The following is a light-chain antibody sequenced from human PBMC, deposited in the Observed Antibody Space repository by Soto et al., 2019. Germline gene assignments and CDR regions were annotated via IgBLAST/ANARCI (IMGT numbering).Light chain of an antibody. CDR1: QTINNW. Sequence: DIQMTQSPSTLSASVGDRVTITCRASQTINNWFAWYQQKPGKAHKLLIYKASTLEVGVPSRFSGSGSRTEFTLTISSLQPDDFATYYCQQYNNYYTFGQGTTLEIK. CDR2: KAS. V-gene: IGKV1-5*03. CDR3: QQYNNYYT. J-gene: IGKJ2*01.